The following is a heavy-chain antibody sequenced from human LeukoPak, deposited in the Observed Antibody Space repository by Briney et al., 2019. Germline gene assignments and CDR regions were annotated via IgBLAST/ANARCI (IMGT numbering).Heavy chain of an antibody. V-gene: IGHV3-30*02. J-gene: IGHJ6*03. CDR2: IRYDGSNK. Sequence: GGSLRLSCAASGFTFSSYGMHWVRQAPGKGLEWVAFIRYDGSNKYYADSMKGRFTISRDNSKNTLYLQMNSLRAEDTAVYYCAKVIRGSGSWDYYYYYMDVWGKGTTVTISS. D-gene: IGHD3-10*01. CDR1: GFTFSSYG. CDR3: AKVIRGSGSWDYYYYYMDV.